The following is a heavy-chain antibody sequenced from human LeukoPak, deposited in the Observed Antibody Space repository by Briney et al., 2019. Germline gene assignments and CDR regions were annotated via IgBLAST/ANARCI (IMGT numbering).Heavy chain of an antibody. CDR2: ISSSSSYI. D-gene: IGHD6-19*01. CDR3: ARALAVALIDY. J-gene: IGHJ4*02. V-gene: IGHV3-21*01. Sequence: PGGSLRLSCAASGFAFSSYAMSWVRQAPGKGLEWVSSISSSSSYIYYADSVKGRFTISRDNAKNSLYLQMNSLRAEDTAVYYCARALAVALIDYWGQGTLVTVSS. CDR1: GFAFSSYA.